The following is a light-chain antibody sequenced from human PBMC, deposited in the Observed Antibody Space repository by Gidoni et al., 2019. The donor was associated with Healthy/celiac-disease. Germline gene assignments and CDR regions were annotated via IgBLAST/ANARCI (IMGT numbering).Light chain of an antibody. CDR3: QQYYSTSPIT. CDR1: QSVLYSSNNNNY. J-gene: IGKJ5*01. V-gene: IGKV4-1*01. CDR2: WAS. Sequence: DIVMTQSPDSERATINCKSSQSVLYSSNNNNYLAWYQQKPGQPPKLLIYWASTRESGVPDRFSGSGSGTDFTLTISSLQAEDVAVYYCQQYYSTSPITCXXXTRLEIK.